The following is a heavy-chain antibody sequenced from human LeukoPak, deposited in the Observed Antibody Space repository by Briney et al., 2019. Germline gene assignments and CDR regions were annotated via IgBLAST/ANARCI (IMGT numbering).Heavy chain of an antibody. Sequence: PSETLSLTCTVSGGSINSSSYYWGWIRQPPGKGLGWMGTIYYSGRAYYNPSLKSRVTVSVDTSKNQFSLKLSSVTAADTAVYYCARQYSSSLAGGYWGQGTLVTVSS. CDR3: ARQYSSSLAGGY. V-gene: IGHV4-39*01. CDR2: IYYSGRA. J-gene: IGHJ4*02. CDR1: GGSINSSSYY. D-gene: IGHD3-22*01.